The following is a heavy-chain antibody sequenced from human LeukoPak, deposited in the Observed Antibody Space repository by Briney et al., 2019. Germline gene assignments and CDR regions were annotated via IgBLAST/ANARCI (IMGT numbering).Heavy chain of an antibody. D-gene: IGHD2-21*02. CDR1: GFTFSSYG. Sequence: GGSLRLSCAASGFTFSSYGMHWVRQAPGKGLEWVSSIAGSSGYISYADSVKGRFTISRDNAKKSLYLQMTSLTAEDTAVYYCARDRGAYCGGDCYLGFDYWGRGTLVTVSS. V-gene: IGHV3-21*01. J-gene: IGHJ4*01. CDR2: IAGSSGYI. CDR3: ARDRGAYCGGDCYLGFDY.